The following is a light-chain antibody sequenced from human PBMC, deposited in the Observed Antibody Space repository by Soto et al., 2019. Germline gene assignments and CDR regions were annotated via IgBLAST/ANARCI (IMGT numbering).Light chain of an antibody. CDR2: GAS. Sequence: EIVMTQSPATLSVSPGERATLSCRASQSISNNLAWYQQKPGQAPRLLIYGASTRAAGVPARFSGSGSGTEFTLTISSLQSEDFAVYHSQHYNNQPLTFGGGTKV. J-gene: IGKJ4*01. CDR3: QHYNNQPLT. CDR1: QSISNN. V-gene: IGKV3-15*01.